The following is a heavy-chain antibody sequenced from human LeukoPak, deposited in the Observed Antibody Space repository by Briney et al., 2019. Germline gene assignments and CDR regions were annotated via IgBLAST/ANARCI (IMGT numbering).Heavy chain of an antibody. J-gene: IGHJ5*02. CDR1: NGSIYTYY. Sequence: PSETLSLTCTVSNGSIYTYYWTWIRQTPGKGLEWIGYIYYSGTTNYNPSLKSRVTISLDTSKKQFFLKLRSVTAADTAVYYGSRWGHGHGNWFDPWGQGTLVTVSS. D-gene: IGHD3-16*01. CDR2: IYYSGTT. CDR3: SRWGHGHGNWFDP. V-gene: IGHV4-59*01.